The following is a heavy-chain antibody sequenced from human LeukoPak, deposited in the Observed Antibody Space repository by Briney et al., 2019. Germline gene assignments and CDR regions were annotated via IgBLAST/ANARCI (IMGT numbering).Heavy chain of an antibody. V-gene: IGHV3-7*01. CDR1: GFTFSGYW. Sequence: GGSLRLSCAASGFTFSGYWMSWVRQAPGKGLEWVANIKQDGSEKYYVDSVKGRFTVSRDNAKNSLYLQMNSLRAEDTAVYYCARPPQGDFWSGYWYYYYYYMDVWGKGTTVTVSS. D-gene: IGHD3-3*01. CDR3: ARPPQGDFWSGYWYYYYYYMDV. CDR2: IKQDGSEK. J-gene: IGHJ6*03.